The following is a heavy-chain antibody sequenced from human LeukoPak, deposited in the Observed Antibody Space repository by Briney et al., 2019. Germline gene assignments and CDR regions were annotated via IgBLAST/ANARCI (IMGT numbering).Heavy chain of an antibody. J-gene: IGHJ4*02. CDR3: ARDQYDTWSRRGNFDS. Sequence: GGSLRLSCVASGFTFGKYWMSWVRQAPGKGLEWVANIKLDGSEKNYVDSVKGRFTISRDNAKNSLYLQMNSLRVEDTAVFYCARDQYDTWSRRGNFDSWGQGTLVIVSS. D-gene: IGHD3-3*01. V-gene: IGHV3-7*03. CDR1: GFTFGKYW. CDR2: IKLDGSEK.